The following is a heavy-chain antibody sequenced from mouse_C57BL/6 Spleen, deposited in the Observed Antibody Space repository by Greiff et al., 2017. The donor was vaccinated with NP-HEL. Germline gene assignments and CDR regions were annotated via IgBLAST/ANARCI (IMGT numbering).Heavy chain of an antibody. Sequence: QVQLQQSGPGLVQPSQSLSIPCTVSGFSLTSYGVHWVRQSPGKGLEWLGVIWSGGSTDYNAAFISRLSISKDNSKSQVFFKMNSLQADDTAIYYCASYDAWFAYWGQGTLVTVSA. J-gene: IGHJ3*01. CDR3: ASYDAWFAY. V-gene: IGHV2-2*01. CDR2: IWSGGST. D-gene: IGHD2-12*01. CDR1: GFSLTSYG.